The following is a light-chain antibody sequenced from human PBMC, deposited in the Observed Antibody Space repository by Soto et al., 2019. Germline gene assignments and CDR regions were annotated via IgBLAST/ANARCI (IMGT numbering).Light chain of an antibody. J-gene: IGLJ1*01. CDR1: SSDVGGYNY. Sequence: QSVLTQPPSASGSPVQSVAISCTGTSSDVGGYNYFSWYQQHPGKAPQLMIYEVNKRPSGDPDRFSGSKSGNTASLTVTGLQAEDEADYYCSSYAGSSNVFGAGTKLTVL. CDR2: EVN. V-gene: IGLV2-8*01. CDR3: SSYAGSSNV.